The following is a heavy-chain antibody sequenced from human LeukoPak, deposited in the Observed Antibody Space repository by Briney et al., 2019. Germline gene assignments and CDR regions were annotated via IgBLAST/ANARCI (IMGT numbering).Heavy chain of an antibody. CDR1: GFTFSSYS. J-gene: IGHJ4*02. Sequence: GGSLRLSCAASGFTFSSYSMNWVRQAPGKGLVWVSRINSDGSGTSYADSVKGRFTISRDNAKNRLYLQMNSLRAEDTAVYYCARGMGPTDGGDYWGQGTLVTVSS. V-gene: IGHV3-74*01. D-gene: IGHD1-26*01. CDR3: ARGMGPTDGGDY. CDR2: INSDGSGT.